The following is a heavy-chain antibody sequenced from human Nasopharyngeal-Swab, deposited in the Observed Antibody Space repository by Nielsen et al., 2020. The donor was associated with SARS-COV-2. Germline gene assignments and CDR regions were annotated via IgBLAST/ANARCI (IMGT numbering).Heavy chain of an antibody. Sequence: GESLKISCAASGFTFRSYWMHWVRQVPGEGLVWVSRIDTDGSVTNYADSVQGRFTISRDNAKNSLYLQMNSLRAEDTAVYYCARDYWWSFDYWGQGTLVTVSS. D-gene: IGHD2-15*01. V-gene: IGHV3-74*01. J-gene: IGHJ4*02. CDR2: IDTDGSVT. CDR1: GFTFRSYW. CDR3: ARDYWWSFDY.